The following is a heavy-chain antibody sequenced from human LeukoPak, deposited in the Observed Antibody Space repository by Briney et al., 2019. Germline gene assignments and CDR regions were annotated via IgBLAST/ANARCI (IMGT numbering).Heavy chain of an antibody. J-gene: IGHJ4*02. CDR3: ARSDNSWSGYSYGFDS. V-gene: IGHV3-21*01. Sequence: PGGSLRLSCAASGFTFTSYNMNWVRQAPGKWLEWVSSISSTSSYIHYADSLKGRFTISRDNAKNSLYLQISSLSAEDTAVYYCARSDNSWSGYSYGFDSWGQGTLVTVSS. D-gene: IGHD5-18*01. CDR1: GFTFTSYN. CDR2: ISSTSSYI.